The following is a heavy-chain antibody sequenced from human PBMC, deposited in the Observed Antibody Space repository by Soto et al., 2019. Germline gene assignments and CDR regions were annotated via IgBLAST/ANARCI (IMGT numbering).Heavy chain of an antibody. CDR1: GGTFSSYA. D-gene: IGHD6-13*01. V-gene: IGHV1-69*06. CDR2: IIPIFGTA. J-gene: IGHJ6*02. Sequence: SVKVSCKASGGTFSSYAISWVRQAPGQGLEWMGGIIPIFGTANYAQKFQGRVTITADKSTSTAYMELSSLRSEDTAVYYCARSIAAAGRFAHYYGMDVWGQGTTVTVSS. CDR3: ARSIAAAGRFAHYYGMDV.